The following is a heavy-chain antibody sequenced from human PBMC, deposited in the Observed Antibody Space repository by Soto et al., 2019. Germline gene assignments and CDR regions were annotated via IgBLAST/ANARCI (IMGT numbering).Heavy chain of an antibody. J-gene: IGHJ2*01. D-gene: IGHD2-15*01. Sequence: QVQLVESGGGVVQPGRSLRLSCAASGFTFSSYGMHWVRQAPGKGLEWVAVIWYDGSNKYYADSVKGRFTISRDNSKNTXYXXMNSLRAEDTAVYYCARGSQDIVVVVAARDWYFDLWGRGTLVTVSS. CDR1: GFTFSSYG. V-gene: IGHV3-33*01. CDR2: IWYDGSNK. CDR3: ARGSQDIVVVVAARDWYFDL.